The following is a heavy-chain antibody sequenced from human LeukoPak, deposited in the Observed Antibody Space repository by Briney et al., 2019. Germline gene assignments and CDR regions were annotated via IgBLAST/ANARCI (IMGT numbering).Heavy chain of an antibody. V-gene: IGHV1-69*13. CDR3: ARDGPPSYYYDSRSDYSDY. CDR2: IIPIFGTA. Sequence: SVKVSCKASGGTFSSYAISWVRQAPGQGLEWMGGIIPIFGTANYAQKFQGRVTITADESTSTAYMELSSLRSEDTAVYYCARDGPPSYYYDSRSDYSDYWGQGTLVTVSS. J-gene: IGHJ4*02. CDR1: GGTFSSYA. D-gene: IGHD3-22*01.